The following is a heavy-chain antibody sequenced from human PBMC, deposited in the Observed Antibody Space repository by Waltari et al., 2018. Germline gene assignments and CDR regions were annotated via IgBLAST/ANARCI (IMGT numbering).Heavy chain of an antibody. CDR1: GGSISRSRYY. CDR2: IYYSGST. J-gene: IGHJ5*02. CDR3: ARHRGVVIHWFDP. D-gene: IGHD2-21*01. Sequence: QLQLQESGPGLVKPSETLSLTCTVSGGSISRSRYYWGWIRQPPGKGLEWIGSIYYSGSTYYNPSLKSRVTISVDTSKNQFSLKLSSVTAADTAVYYCARHRGVVIHWFDPWGQGTLVTVSS. V-gene: IGHV4-39*01.